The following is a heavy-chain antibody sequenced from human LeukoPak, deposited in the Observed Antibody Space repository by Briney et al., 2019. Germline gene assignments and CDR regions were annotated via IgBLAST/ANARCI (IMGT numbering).Heavy chain of an antibody. CDR2: IIPIFGTA. Sequence: SVKVSCKASGGTFSSYAISWVRQAPGQGLEWMGGIIPIFGTANYAQKFQGRVTITTDGSTSTAYMELSSLRSEDTAVYYCASLGQAAADYYYYYMDVWGKGTTVTVSS. D-gene: IGHD6-13*01. CDR1: GGTFSSYA. V-gene: IGHV1-69*05. CDR3: ASLGQAAADYYYYYMDV. J-gene: IGHJ6*03.